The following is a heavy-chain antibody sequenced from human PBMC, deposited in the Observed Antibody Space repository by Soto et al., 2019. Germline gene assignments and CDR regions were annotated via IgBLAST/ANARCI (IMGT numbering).Heavy chain of an antibody. CDR1: GFTFSTYS. J-gene: IGHJ3*02. CDR2: ISSSVTYI. Sequence: GGSLRLSCAASGFTFSTYSLTWVRQAPGKGLEWVSSISSSVTYIFYADSVKGRFTISRDNAQNSLFLQMNSLRADDTAVYFCARDRARTTNAFDIWGQGTMVTVSS. V-gene: IGHV3-21*01. CDR3: ARDRARTTNAFDI. D-gene: IGHD3-10*01.